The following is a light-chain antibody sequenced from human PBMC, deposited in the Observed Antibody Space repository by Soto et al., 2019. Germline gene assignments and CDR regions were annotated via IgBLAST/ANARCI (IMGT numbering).Light chain of an antibody. CDR1: SGYSNYK. Sequence: QSVLTQPPSASASLGASVTLTCTLSSGYSNYKVDWYQQRPGKGPRFVMRVGTGGIVGSKGDGIPDRFSVLGSGLNRYLTIKNIPEEDESDCRCGADHGSGSNFVVFGGGTKLTVL. V-gene: IGLV9-49*01. CDR2: VGTGGIVG. CDR3: GADHGSGSNFVV. J-gene: IGLJ2*01.